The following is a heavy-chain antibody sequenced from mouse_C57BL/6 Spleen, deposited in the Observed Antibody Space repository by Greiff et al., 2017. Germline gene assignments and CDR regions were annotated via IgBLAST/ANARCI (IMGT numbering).Heavy chain of an antibody. CDR2: IDPSDSYT. V-gene: IGHV1-50*01. CDR1: GYTFTSYW. Sequence: VQLQQSGAELVKPGASVKLSCKASGYTFTSYWMQWVKQRPGQGLEWIGEIDPSDSYTNYNQKFKGKATLTVDTSSSTAYMQLSSLTSEDSAVYYCARRVLTGPYYFDYWGQGTTLTVSS. D-gene: IGHD4-1*01. CDR3: ARRVLTGPYYFDY. J-gene: IGHJ2*01.